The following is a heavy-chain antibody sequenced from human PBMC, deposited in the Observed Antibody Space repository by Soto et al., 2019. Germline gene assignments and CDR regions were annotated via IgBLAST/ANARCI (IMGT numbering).Heavy chain of an antibody. CDR2: FSGSGDST. CDR3: AKGYRFDP. CDR1: GFTFGSYA. Sequence: GGSLRLSYAASGFTFGSYALNWVRQAPGKGLEWVSGFSGSGDSTYYADSVKGRFTISRDNSENTLYLQMDSLRAEDTAVYYCAKGYRFDPWGQGTLVTVSS. J-gene: IGHJ5*02. D-gene: IGHD1-20*01. V-gene: IGHV3-23*01.